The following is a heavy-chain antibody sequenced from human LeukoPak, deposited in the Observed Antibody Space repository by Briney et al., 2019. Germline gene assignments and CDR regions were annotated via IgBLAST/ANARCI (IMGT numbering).Heavy chain of an antibody. J-gene: IGHJ6*03. V-gene: IGHV1-46*01. CDR3: AREFPHYYDSSGVNGYYYYMDV. D-gene: IGHD3-22*01. CDR1: GYTFTSYY. CDR2: INPSGGST. Sequence: ASVKVSCKASGYTFTSYYMHWVRQAPGQGLEGMGIINPSGGSTSYAQKFQGRVTMTRDMSTSTVYMELSSLRSEDTAVYYCAREFPHYYDSSGVNGYYYYMDVWGKGTTVTVSS.